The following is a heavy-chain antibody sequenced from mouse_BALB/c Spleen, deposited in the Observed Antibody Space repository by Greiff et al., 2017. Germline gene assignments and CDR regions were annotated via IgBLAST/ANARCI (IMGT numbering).Heavy chain of an antibody. J-gene: IGHJ3*01. V-gene: IGHV1-54*01. CDR1: GYAFTNYL. CDR2: INPGSGGT. D-gene: IGHD2-1*01. Sequence: QVQLQQSGAELVRPGTSVKVSCKASGYAFTNYLIEWVKQRPGQGLEWIGVINPGSGGTNYNEKFKGKATLTADKSSSTAYMQLSSLTSDDSAVYCCARTRHGNYGFAYWGQGTLVTVSA. CDR3: ARTRHGNYGFAY.